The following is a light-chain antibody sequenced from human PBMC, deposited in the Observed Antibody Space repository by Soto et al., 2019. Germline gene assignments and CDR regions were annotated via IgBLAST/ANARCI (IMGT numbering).Light chain of an antibody. CDR3: QSYDSSLSAYV. J-gene: IGLJ1*01. Sequence: QSALTQPPSVSGAPGQRVTISCTGSSSNIGAGYDVHWYQQPPGTAPKLLIYGNSNRPSGVPDRFSGSKSGTSASLAITGLQAEDEADYYCQSYDSSLSAYVFGTGTKVTVL. CDR2: GNS. CDR1: SSNIGAGYD. V-gene: IGLV1-40*01.